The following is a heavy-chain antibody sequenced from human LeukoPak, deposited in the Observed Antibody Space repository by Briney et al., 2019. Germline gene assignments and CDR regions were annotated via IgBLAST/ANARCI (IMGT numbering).Heavy chain of an antibody. Sequence: SETLSLTCAVYGGSFSGYYWSWIRQPPGKGLEWIGEINHSGSTNYNPSLKSRVTISVDTSKNQFSLRLSSVTAADTAVYYCASTERCSTTCPLDYWGQGTLVTVSS. CDR3: ASTERCSTTCPLDY. V-gene: IGHV4-34*01. CDR1: GGSFSGYY. CDR2: INHSGST. D-gene: IGHD2-2*01. J-gene: IGHJ4*02.